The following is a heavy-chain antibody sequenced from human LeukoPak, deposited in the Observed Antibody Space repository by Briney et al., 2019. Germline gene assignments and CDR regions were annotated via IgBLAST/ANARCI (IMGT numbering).Heavy chain of an antibody. J-gene: IGHJ3*02. Sequence: GGSLRLSCAASGFTFDDYAMHWVRQAPGKGLEWVSGISWNSGSIGYADSVKGRFTISRDNAKNSLYLQMNSLRAEDTALYYCAKRGYSYGFNAFDIWGQGTMVTVSS. CDR2: ISWNSGSI. D-gene: IGHD5-18*01. V-gene: IGHV3-9*01. CDR3: AKRGYSYGFNAFDI. CDR1: GFTFDDYA.